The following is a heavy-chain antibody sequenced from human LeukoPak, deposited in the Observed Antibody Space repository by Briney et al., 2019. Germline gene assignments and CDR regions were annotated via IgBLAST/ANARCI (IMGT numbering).Heavy chain of an antibody. Sequence: GGSLRLSCAAAGFTFRSHWMSWIRQAPGKGLEWVANTNQDGSDKQYVDSVKGRFTISRDNAKNLLYLQMDSLRAEDTGLYYCARDHVVDGLVFDYWGQGALVTVSS. J-gene: IGHJ4*02. CDR3: ARDHVVDGLVFDY. V-gene: IGHV3-7*01. CDR2: TNQDGSDK. CDR1: GFTFRSHW. D-gene: IGHD2-15*01.